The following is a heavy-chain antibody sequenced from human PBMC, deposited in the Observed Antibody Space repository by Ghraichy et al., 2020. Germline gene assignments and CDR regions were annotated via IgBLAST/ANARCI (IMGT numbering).Heavy chain of an antibody. CDR3: ARDPRSIAVAGTGDWFDP. Sequence: GGSLRLSCAASGFTFSSYWMSWVRQAPGKGLEWVANIKQDGSEKYYVDSVKGRFTISRDNAKNSLYLQMNSLRAEDTAVYYCARDPRSIAVAGTGDWFDPWGQGTLVTVSS. D-gene: IGHD6-19*01. CDR2: IKQDGSEK. V-gene: IGHV3-7*01. J-gene: IGHJ5*02. CDR1: GFTFSSYW.